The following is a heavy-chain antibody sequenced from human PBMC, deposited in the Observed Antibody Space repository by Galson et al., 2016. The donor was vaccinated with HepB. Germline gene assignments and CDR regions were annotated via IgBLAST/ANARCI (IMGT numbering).Heavy chain of an antibody. CDR3: ARDTGVVPCFDP. J-gene: IGHJ5*02. CDR1: GFSFSNYG. CDR2: ISNDGSSK. D-gene: IGHD2-15*01. Sequence: SLRLSCAASGFSFSNYGTSWVRQAPGKGLEWVAVISNDGSSKYYTDIVKGRLTISRDNSKSTLDLQMNSLRDEDTGLYFCARDTGVVPCFDPWGQGTLVTVSS. V-gene: IGHV3-30*12.